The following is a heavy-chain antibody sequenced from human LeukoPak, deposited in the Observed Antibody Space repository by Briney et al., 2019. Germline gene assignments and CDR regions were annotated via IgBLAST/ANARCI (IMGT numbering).Heavy chain of an antibody. Sequence: ASVKVSCKASGYTFTSYGISWVRQAPGQGLEWMGWINPNSGGTNYAQKFQGRVTMTRDTSISTAYMELSRLRSDDTAVYYCARRDYGDSLDYWGQGTLVTVSS. CDR3: ARRDYGDSLDY. V-gene: IGHV1-2*02. CDR1: GYTFTSYG. J-gene: IGHJ4*02. D-gene: IGHD4-17*01. CDR2: INPNSGGT.